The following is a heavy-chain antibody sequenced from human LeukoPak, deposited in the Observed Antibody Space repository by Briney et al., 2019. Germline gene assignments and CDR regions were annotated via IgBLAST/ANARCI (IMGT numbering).Heavy chain of an antibody. D-gene: IGHD1-7*01. CDR2: INQDGTEK. Sequence: PGGSLRLSCTASGFTFGDYVMSWFRQAPGKGLEWVANINQDGTEKFYVDSVKGRFTISRDNAKNSLYLQMNSLTGEDTAVYYCATSRTFDYWGQGTLVTVSS. CDR3: ATSRTFDY. CDR1: GFTFGDYV. J-gene: IGHJ4*02. V-gene: IGHV3-7*01.